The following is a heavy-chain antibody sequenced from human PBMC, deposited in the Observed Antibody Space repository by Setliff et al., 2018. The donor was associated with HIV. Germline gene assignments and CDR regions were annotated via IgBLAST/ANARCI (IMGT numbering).Heavy chain of an antibody. CDR3: ARDRGGAAAGGYYYMDV. CDR2: IYTSGST. D-gene: IGHD6-13*01. Sequence: SETLSLTCNVSGGSISSGGYYWSWIRQPAGKGLEWIGHIYTSGSTNYNPSLKSRVTTSIDTSKNQFSLKLSSVTAADTAVYYCARDRGGAAAGGYYYMDVWGKGTTVTVSS. CDR1: GGSISSGGYY. V-gene: IGHV4-61*09. J-gene: IGHJ6*03.